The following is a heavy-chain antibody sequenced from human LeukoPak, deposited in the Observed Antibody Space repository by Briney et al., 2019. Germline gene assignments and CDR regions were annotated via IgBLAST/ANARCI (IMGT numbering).Heavy chain of an antibody. D-gene: IGHD3-10*01. CDR3: AKTRGSGPFDY. Sequence: GGSLRLSCAASGFTFSTFAMIWVRQAPGKGLEWVSGISGSGGRTYYADSVKGRFTISRDNSKNTLYLQMNSLRAEDTAVYYCAKTRGSGPFDYWGQGTLVTVSS. V-gene: IGHV3-23*01. CDR1: GFTFSTFA. J-gene: IGHJ4*02. CDR2: ISGSGGRT.